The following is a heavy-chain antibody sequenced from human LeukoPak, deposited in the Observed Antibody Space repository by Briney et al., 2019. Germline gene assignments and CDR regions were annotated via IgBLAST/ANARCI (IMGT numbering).Heavy chain of an antibody. CDR1: GFTFSSYG. CDR2: ISYDGSNK. CDR3: AKGSVLLWFGES. D-gene: IGHD3-10*01. V-gene: IGHV3-30*18. Sequence: GGSLRLSCAASGFTFSSYGMHWVRQAPGKGLEWVAVISYDGSNKYYADSVKGRFTISRDNSKNTLYLQMNSLRAEDTAVYYCAKGSVLLWFGESWGQGTLVTVSS. J-gene: IGHJ4*02.